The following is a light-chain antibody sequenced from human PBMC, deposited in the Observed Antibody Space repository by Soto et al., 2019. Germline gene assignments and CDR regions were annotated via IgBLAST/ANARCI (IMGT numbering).Light chain of an antibody. CDR2: DAS. CDR1: QSVSIN. CDR3: QQYENWPWT. J-gene: IGKJ1*01. Sequence: EIVMTPSPGTLSVSPGGRATLSCRASQSVSINLAWYHQKPGQAPRLLIYDASTRATGTPARFSGSGSGTEFTLTISNLQSEDVATYYCQQYENWPWTLGQGTKVDIK. V-gene: IGKV3D-15*01.